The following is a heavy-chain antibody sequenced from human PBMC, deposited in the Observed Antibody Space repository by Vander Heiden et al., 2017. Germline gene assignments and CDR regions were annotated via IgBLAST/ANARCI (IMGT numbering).Heavy chain of an antibody. V-gene: IGHV3-9*01. CDR3: ARAGSSDWLGP. Sequence: EVQLVESGGALVQPGRSLRLSCSTSGFTLDDFAMHWVRQAPGEGLEWVSGVNRNGAVIGYADSVRGRFSISRDNAKNSLYLQMNNLRPEDTALYYCARAGSSDWLGPWGQGTLVTVSS. J-gene: IGHJ5*02. D-gene: IGHD3-22*01. CDR1: GFTLDDFA. CDR2: VNRNGAVI.